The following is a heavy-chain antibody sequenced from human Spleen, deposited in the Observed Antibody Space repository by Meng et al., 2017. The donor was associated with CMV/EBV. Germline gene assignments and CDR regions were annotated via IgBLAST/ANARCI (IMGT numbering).Heavy chain of an antibody. J-gene: IGHJ5*02. D-gene: IGHD6-13*01. CDR1: GFTFSAYE. CDR3: ARDLGRGSPNPNWFDP. V-gene: IGHV3-48*03. Sequence: GGSLRLSCAISGFTFSAYEMDWVRQAPGKGLEWVSYMSSTGSTIYYADSVKGRFTISRDNAKNSLFLQMNSLRVEDTAVYYCARDLGRGSPNPNWFDPWGQGTLVTVSS. CDR2: MSSTGSTI.